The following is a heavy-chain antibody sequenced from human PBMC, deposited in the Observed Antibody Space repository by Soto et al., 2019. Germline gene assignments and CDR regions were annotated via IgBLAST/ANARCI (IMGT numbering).Heavy chain of an antibody. CDR1: GYTFTGYY. CDR3: ARVRYYDSSGYYLNYYYYGMDV. Sequence: ASVKVSCKASGYTFTGYYMHWVRQAPGQGLEWMGWINPNSGGTNYAQKFQGWVTMTRDTSISTAYMELSRLRSDDTAVYYCARVRYYDSSGYYLNYYYYGMDVWGQGTTVT. J-gene: IGHJ6*02. CDR2: INPNSGGT. D-gene: IGHD3-22*01. V-gene: IGHV1-2*04.